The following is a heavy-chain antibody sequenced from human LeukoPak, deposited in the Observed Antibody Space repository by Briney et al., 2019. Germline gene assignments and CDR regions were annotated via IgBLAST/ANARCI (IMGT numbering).Heavy chain of an antibody. CDR1: GFTFSSYA. J-gene: IGHJ4*02. Sequence: GASLRLSCAASGFTFSSYAMSWVRQAPGKGLEWVSAISGSGGSTYYADSVKGRFTISRDNSKNTLYLQMNSLRAEDTAVYYCAKDCYDSSGYCLEGYWGQGTLVTVSS. V-gene: IGHV3-23*01. CDR2: ISGSGGST. D-gene: IGHD3-22*01. CDR3: AKDCYDSSGYCLEGY.